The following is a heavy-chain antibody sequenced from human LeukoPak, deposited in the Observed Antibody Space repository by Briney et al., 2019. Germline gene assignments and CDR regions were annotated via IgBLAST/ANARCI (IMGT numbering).Heavy chain of an antibody. Sequence: ASVKVSCKASGYTFTSYGISWVRQAPGQGLEWMGWISAYNGNTNYAQKPQGRVTMTTDTSTSTAYMELRSLRSDDTAVYYCARGIVVVPAAMGPRYYYYGMDVWGQGTTVTVSS. V-gene: IGHV1-18*01. D-gene: IGHD2-2*01. J-gene: IGHJ6*02. CDR2: ISAYNGNT. CDR3: ARGIVVVPAAMGPRYYYYGMDV. CDR1: GYTFTSYG.